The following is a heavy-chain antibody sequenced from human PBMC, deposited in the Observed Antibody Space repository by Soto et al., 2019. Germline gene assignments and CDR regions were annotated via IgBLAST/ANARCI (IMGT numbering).Heavy chain of an antibody. V-gene: IGHV1-69*01. CDR3: ARGGPLRGVYQYYVDY. CDR2: IIPIFGTA. J-gene: IGHJ4*02. D-gene: IGHD3-10*01. Sequence: QVQLVQSGAEVKKPGSSVKVSCKASGGTFSSYAISWVRQAPGQGLEWMGGIIPIFGTANYAQKFQGRVTITADESTSTADRELSSLRAEDTAVYYCARGGPLRGVYQYYVDYGGQGTLVTVSS. CDR1: GGTFSSYA.